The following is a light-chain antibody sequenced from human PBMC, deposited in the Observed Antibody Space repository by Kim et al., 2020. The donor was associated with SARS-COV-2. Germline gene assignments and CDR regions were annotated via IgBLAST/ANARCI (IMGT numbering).Light chain of an antibody. CDR2: GAS. CDR1: QSVVSNY. J-gene: IGKJ4*01. Sequence: LSPGERATLSCRASQSVVSNYLAWYQQKPGQTPRLLIYGASSRTTGIPDRFSGRGSGTDFTLTISRLEPEDFAVYYCQQYGSSPRFGGGTKVDIK. CDR3: QQYGSSPR. V-gene: IGKV3-20*01.